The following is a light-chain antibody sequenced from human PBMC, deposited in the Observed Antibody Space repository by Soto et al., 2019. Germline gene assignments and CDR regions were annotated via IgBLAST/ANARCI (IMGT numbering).Light chain of an antibody. CDR2: DAS. CDR3: QQYTNTNNPWM. J-gene: IGKJ1*01. V-gene: IGKV1-5*01. Sequence: DIRVTQSPPTLSASVGDRVTITCRASQTITTWMAWYQQKPGKAPKLLVYDASTLQSGVATRFSGSGSGTEFTLTISGLQPEDSATYYCQQYTNTNNPWMFGQGTKVEI. CDR1: QTITTW.